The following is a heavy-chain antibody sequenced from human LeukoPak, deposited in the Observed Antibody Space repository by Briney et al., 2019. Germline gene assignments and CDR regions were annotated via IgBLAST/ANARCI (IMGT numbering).Heavy chain of an antibody. D-gene: IGHD5-18*01. CDR1: GFTFSSYS. CDR2: ISSSTSSI. J-gene: IGHJ4*02. CDR3: ARVEGYSYGEFDY. Sequence: GGSLRLSCAASGFTFSSYSMNWVRQAPGKGLEWVSSISSSTSSIYYADSVKGRFTISRDNAKNSLYLQMNSLRAEDTAVYYCARVEGYSYGEFDYWGQGTLVTVSS. V-gene: IGHV3-21*01.